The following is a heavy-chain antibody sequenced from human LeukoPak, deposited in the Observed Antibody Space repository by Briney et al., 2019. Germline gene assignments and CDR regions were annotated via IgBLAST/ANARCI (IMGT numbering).Heavy chain of an antibody. D-gene: IGHD3-10*01. V-gene: IGHV3-53*04. CDR1: RFTVSSNY. J-gene: IGHJ4*02. CDR2: IYGGVAT. CDR3: ARAEVVRGVIVIDY. Sequence: GGSLRLSCAASRFTVSSNYMSWVRQAPGKGLEWVSSIYGGVATYYADSVEGRFTVSRHDSKTTLFLQMSSLRAEDTAVYYCARAEVVRGVIVIDYWGQGTLVTVSS.